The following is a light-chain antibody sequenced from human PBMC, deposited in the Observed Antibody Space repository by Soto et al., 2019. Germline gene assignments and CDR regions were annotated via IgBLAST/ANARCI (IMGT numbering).Light chain of an antibody. CDR1: SRAVGGYNY. J-gene: IGLJ3*02. V-gene: IGLV2-14*01. CDR2: EVS. Sequence: QSALTQPASVSGSPGRPFTTSCPGPSRAVGGYNYVSWYQQHPGKAPKLMIYEVSNRPSGVSNRFSGSKSGNTASLTISGLQAEDEADYYCSSYTSSSTLVFGGGTQLTVL. CDR3: SSYTSSSTLV.